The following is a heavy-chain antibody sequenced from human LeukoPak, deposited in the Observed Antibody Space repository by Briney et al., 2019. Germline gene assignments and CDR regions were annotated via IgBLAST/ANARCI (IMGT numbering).Heavy chain of an antibody. D-gene: IGHD3-10*01. Sequence: GGSLRLSCAASGFTFSSYWMSWVRQAPGKGLEWAANIKQDGSEKNYVDSVKGRFTISRDNAKNSLLLQMDSLRAEDTAVYYCARDDGYGSGSPNPYYYYGMDVWGKGTTVTVSS. J-gene: IGHJ6*04. V-gene: IGHV3-7*03. CDR1: GFTFSSYW. CDR3: ARDDGYGSGSPNPYYYYGMDV. CDR2: IKQDGSEK.